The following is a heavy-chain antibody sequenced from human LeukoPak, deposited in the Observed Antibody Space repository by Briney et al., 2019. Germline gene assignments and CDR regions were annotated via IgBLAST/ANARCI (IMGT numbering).Heavy chain of an antibody. V-gene: IGHV3-23*01. CDR1: GFTFSSYG. CDR3: ARGPSGYHNT. J-gene: IGHJ4*02. Sequence: GGSLRLSCAASGFTFSSYGMSWVRQAPGKGLQWVSAISGDGKDRDYPDSVKGRFTISRDNSKNTLYLQMNSLRAEDTAVYYCARGPSGYHNTGGQGTLVTVSS. CDR2: ISGDGKDR. D-gene: IGHD5-12*01.